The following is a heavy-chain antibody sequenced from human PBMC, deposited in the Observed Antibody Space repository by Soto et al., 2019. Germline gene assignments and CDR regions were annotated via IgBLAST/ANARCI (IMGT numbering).Heavy chain of an antibody. J-gene: IGHJ6*02. CDR2: ISSSSSTI. CDR1: GFTFSSYS. CDR3: ARIYCGGDCLYYYYYGMDV. V-gene: IGHV3-48*02. Sequence: PGGSLRLSCAASGFTFSSYSMNWVRQAPGKGLEWVSYISSSSSTIYCADSVKGRFTISRDSAKNSLYLQMNSLRDEDTAVYYCARIYCGGDCLYYYYYGMDVWGQGTTVTVSS. D-gene: IGHD2-21*02.